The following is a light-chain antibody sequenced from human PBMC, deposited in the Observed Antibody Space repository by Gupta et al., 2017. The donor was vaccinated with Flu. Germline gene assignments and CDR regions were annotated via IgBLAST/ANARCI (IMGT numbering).Light chain of an antibody. Sequence: EIVLTQSPATLSLSPGERATLSCRTSQSVNISLVWYQQRLGQAPRLLIFDTSYRATGIPDRFSGSGSGTEFTLTISSLEPEDFAVYYYQHGSNCPITFGRGTMVDIK. CDR2: DTS. CDR1: QSVNIS. J-gene: IGKJ4*01. V-gene: IGKV3-11*01. CDR3: QHGSNCPIT.